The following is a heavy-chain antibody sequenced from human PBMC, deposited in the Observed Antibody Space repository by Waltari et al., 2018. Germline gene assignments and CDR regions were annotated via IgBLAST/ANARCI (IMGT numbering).Heavy chain of an antibody. CDR3: AKDSQGYCSGGSCYCMDV. V-gene: IGHV3-30*02. CDR2: IRYDGSNK. D-gene: IGHD2-15*01. Sequence: QVQLVQSGAEVKKPGGSLRLSCAASGFTFSSYGMHWVRQAPGKGLEWVAFIRYDGSNKYYADSVKGRFTISRDNSKNTLYLQMNSLRAEDTAVYYCAKDSQGYCSGGSCYCMDVWGKGTTVTVSS. J-gene: IGHJ6*03. CDR1: GFTFSSYG.